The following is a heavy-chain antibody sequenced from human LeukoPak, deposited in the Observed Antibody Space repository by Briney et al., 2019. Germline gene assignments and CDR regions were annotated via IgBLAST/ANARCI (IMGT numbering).Heavy chain of an antibody. D-gene: IGHD2-21*02. J-gene: IGHJ4*02. CDR3: AKDRVVVVTASSDY. CDR2: ISGSGGST. V-gene: IGHV3-23*01. Sequence: PGGSLRLSCAASGFTFSSYAMSWVRQAPGEGLEWVSAISGSGGSTYYADSVKGRFTISRDNSKNTLYLQMNSLRAEDTAVYYCAKDRVVVVTASSDYWGQGTLVTVSS. CDR1: GFTFSSYA.